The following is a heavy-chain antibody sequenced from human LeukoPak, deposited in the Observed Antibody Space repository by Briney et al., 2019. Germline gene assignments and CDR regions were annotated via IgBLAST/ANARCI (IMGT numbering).Heavy chain of an antibody. V-gene: IGHV3-11*01. Sequence: GGSLRLSCAASGFTFSDYYMSWIRQAPGKGLEWVSYIRSSGSTIFXXDSVXGRFTISRDNAKNSLYLQMNSLRAEDTAVYYCARDQRTMVRGVISYWGQGTLVTVSS. CDR2: IRSSGSTI. J-gene: IGHJ4*02. CDR1: GFTFSDYY. CDR3: ARDQRTMVRGVISY. D-gene: IGHD3-10*01.